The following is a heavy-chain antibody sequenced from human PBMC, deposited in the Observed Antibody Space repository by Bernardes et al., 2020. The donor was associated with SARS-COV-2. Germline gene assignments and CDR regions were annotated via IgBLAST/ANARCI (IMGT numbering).Heavy chain of an antibody. Sequence: GGSLRLSCAASGFTFSSYDMSWVRQAPGKGLEWVSAISGSGGSTYYADSVKGRFTISRDNSKNTLYLQMNSLRAEDTAVYYCAKDYSKSGYNYYGMDVWGQGTTVTVSS. D-gene: IGHD4-4*01. J-gene: IGHJ6*02. CDR2: ISGSGGST. CDR1: GFTFSSYD. V-gene: IGHV3-23*01. CDR3: AKDYSKSGYNYYGMDV.